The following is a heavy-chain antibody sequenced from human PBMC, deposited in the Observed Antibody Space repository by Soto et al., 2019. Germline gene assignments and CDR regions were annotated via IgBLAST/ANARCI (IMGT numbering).Heavy chain of an antibody. CDR2: VDYRGTT. Sequence: QLQLQESGPVLVKPSETLSLTCTVSGDSISSSTYFWGWIRQPPGKGLACIGSVDYRGTTYYNTSLRTRAPISVDTSKNQFSLKLSSVTAADTAVYYCARHGANSGSYSDYFQHWGQGTLVTVSS. CDR1: GDSISSSTYF. J-gene: IGHJ1*01. D-gene: IGHD1-26*01. V-gene: IGHV4-39*01. CDR3: ARHGANSGSYSDYFQH.